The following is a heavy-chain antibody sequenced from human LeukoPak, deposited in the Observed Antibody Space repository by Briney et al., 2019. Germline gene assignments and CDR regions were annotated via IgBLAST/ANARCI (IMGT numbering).Heavy chain of an antibody. CDR1: GYTFTGYY. J-gene: IGHJ4*02. CDR2: INPNSGGT. D-gene: IGHD3-22*01. V-gene: IGHV1-2*02. CDR3: ARSMSYYYDSSGYYPDVNYFDY. Sequence: VASVKVSCKASGYTFTGYYMHWVRQAPGQGLEWMGWINPNSGGTNYAQKFQGRVTMTRDTSISTAYMELSGLRSDGTAVYYCARSMSYYYDSSGYYPDVNYFDYWGQGTLVTVSS.